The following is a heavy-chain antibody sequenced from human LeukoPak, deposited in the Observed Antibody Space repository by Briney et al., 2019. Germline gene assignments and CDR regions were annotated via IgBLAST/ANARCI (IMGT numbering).Heavy chain of an antibody. J-gene: IGHJ5*02. CDR1: GGSISSHY. CDR3: VRAKISAAGVWLFDP. CDR2: IYNTGSTNS. Sequence: SETLSLTCTVSGGSISSHYWNWIRQPAGKGLEWMGRIYNTGSTNSNYNPSLESRVTMSLGTSKNQFSLKLSSVTAADTAVYYCVRAKISAAGVWLFDPWGQGTLITVSS. D-gene: IGHD6-13*01. V-gene: IGHV4-4*07.